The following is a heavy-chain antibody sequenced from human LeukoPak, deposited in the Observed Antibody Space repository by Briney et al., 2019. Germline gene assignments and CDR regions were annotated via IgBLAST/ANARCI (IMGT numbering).Heavy chain of an antibody. J-gene: IGHJ6*02. V-gene: IGHV3-30*02. CDR3: ARENIVVVPAANYYYYYGMDV. Sequence: PGGSLRLSCAASGFTFSSYGMHWVRQAPGKGLEWVAFIRYDGSNKYYADSVKGRFTISRDNSKNTLYLQMNSLRAEDTAVYYCARENIVVVPAANYYYYYGMDVWGQGTTVTVSS. CDR1: GFTFSSYG. CDR2: IRYDGSNK. D-gene: IGHD2-2*01.